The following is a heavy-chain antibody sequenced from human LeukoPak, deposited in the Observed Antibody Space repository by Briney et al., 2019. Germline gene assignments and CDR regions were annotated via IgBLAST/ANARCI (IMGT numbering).Heavy chain of an antibody. Sequence: ASVKVSCKASGYTFTGYYMRWVRQAPGQGLEWMGWINPNNGGTNYAQKFQGRVTMTRDTSISTAYMELSRLRSDDTAVYYCARGVAGVYFYYYMDVWGKGTTVTVSS. CDR2: INPNNGGT. V-gene: IGHV1-2*02. J-gene: IGHJ6*03. CDR3: ARGVAGVYFYYYMDV. CDR1: GYTFTGYY. D-gene: IGHD1-14*01.